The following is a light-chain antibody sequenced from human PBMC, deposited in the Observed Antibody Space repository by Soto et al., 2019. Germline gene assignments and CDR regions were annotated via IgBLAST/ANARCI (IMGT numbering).Light chain of an antibody. CDR1: SSDVGAYNY. CDR3: CSYAGRYTFV. CDR2: DVT. Sequence: QSVLTQPRSVSGSPGQSVTVSCTGASSDVGAYNYVSWYQQRPGNAPKLMIYDVTKRPSGVPDRFSGSKSGNTASLTISGLQTEDEADYYCCSYAGRYTFVLXTGTKGTVL. V-gene: IGLV2-11*01. J-gene: IGLJ1*01.